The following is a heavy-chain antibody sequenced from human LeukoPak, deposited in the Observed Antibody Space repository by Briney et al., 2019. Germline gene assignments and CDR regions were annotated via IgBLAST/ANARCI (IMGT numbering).Heavy chain of an antibody. V-gene: IGHV3-23*01. Sequence: QPGGSLRLSCAASGFTFSSSAMSWVRQTPGKGLEWVSAISGRDGSTYYADSVKGRFSISRDNSKNTLYLQMNSLRAEDTAIYYCAKSGGVRFDPWGQGTLVTVSS. D-gene: IGHD3-16*01. CDR1: GFTFSSSA. CDR3: AKSGGVRFDP. CDR2: ISGRDGST. J-gene: IGHJ5*02.